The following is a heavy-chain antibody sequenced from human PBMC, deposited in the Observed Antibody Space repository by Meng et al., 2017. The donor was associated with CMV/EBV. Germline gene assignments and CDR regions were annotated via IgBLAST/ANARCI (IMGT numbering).Heavy chain of an antibody. J-gene: IGHJ5*02. CDR2: INHSGST. CDR3: ARGRSRTGRRRIAAAGWFDP. D-gene: IGHD6-13*01. Sequence: GSLRLSCAVYGGSFSGYYWSWIRQPPGKGLEWIGEINHSGSTNYNPSLKSRVTISVDTSKNQFSLKLSSVTAADTAVYYCARGRSRTGRRRIAAAGWFDPWGQGTLVTVSS. CDR1: GGSFSGYY. V-gene: IGHV4-34*01.